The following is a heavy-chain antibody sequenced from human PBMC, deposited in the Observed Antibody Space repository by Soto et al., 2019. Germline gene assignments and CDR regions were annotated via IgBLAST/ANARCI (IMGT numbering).Heavy chain of an antibody. CDR3: ARTLETGIVGGTWFDP. D-gene: IGHD1-26*01. Sequence: ASVKVSCKASGYTFTSYGISWVRQAPGQGLEWMGWISAYNGNTNYAQKLQGRVTMTTDTSTSTAYMELRSLRSDDTAVYYCARTLETGIVGGTWFDPWGQGTLVPVS. J-gene: IGHJ5*02. V-gene: IGHV1-18*01. CDR1: GYTFTSYG. CDR2: ISAYNGNT.